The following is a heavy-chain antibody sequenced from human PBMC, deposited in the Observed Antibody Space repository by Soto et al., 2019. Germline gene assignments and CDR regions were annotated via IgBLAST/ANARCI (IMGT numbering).Heavy chain of an antibody. D-gene: IGHD6-19*01. CDR2: VSGSGGTT. CDR3: ARLYSSGWYYFDY. Sequence: PGGSLRLSCAASGFTFSSSAMSWVRQAPGKGLEWVSAVSGSGGTTYYADSVRGRFTISRDNAKNSLYLQMNSLRAEDTAVYYCARLYSSGWYYFDYWGQGTLVTVSS. V-gene: IGHV3-23*01. CDR1: GFTFSSSA. J-gene: IGHJ4*02.